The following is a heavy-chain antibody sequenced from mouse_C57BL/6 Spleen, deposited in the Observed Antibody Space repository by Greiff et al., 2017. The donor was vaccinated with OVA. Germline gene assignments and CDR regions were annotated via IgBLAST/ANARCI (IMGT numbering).Heavy chain of an antibody. Sequence: QVQLQQPGAELVRPGSSVKLSCKASGYTFTSYWMHWVKQRPIQGLEWIGNIDPSDSETHYTQKFKDKATLTVDKSSSTAYMQLSSLTSEDSAVYYCARYPSDGYYGYFDVWGTGTTVTVSS. D-gene: IGHD2-3*01. J-gene: IGHJ1*03. CDR3: ARYPSDGYYGYFDV. CDR1: GYTFTSYW. V-gene: IGHV1-52*01. CDR2: IDPSDSET.